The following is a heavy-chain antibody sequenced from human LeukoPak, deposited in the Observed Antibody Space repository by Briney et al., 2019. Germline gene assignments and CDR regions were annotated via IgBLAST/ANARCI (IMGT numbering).Heavy chain of an antibody. V-gene: IGHV3-74*01. CDR1: GFTFSNYW. J-gene: IGHJ4*02. Sequence: GGSLRLSCAASGFTFSNYWMHWVRQAPDKGLMWVSRIRTDGDTSYAESVRGRFTISRDNSKNTLYLQMNSLRAEDTAVYYCARDARGGDPLDYWGEGTLVTVSS. CDR3: ARDARGGDPLDY. CDR2: IRTDGDT. D-gene: IGHD4-17*01.